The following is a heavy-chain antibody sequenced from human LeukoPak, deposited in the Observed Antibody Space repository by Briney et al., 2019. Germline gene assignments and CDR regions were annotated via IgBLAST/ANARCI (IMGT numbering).Heavy chain of an antibody. CDR2: ISSSSSTI. J-gene: IGHJ6*04. Sequence: GGSLRLSCAASGFTFSSYSMNWVRQAPGKGLEWVSYISSSSSTIYYADSVKGRFTISRDNAKNSLYLQMNSLRAEDTAVYYCARDCSSTSCSPGVWGRGTTVTVSS. D-gene: IGHD2-2*01. CDR1: GFTFSSYS. CDR3: ARDCSSTSCSPGV. V-gene: IGHV3-48*04.